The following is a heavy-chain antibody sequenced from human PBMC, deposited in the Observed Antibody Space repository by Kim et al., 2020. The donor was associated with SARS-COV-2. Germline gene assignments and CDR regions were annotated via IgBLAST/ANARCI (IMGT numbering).Heavy chain of an antibody. V-gene: IGHV3-30-3*01. CDR3: SRDLEKWLSSGDCYGMVV. CDR2: ITYDGTNK. J-gene: IGHJ6*01. CDR1: GFTFRNYA. Sequence: GGSLRLSCAASGFTFRNYAMHWVRQAPGKGPEWVSGITYDGTNKNYADAVKGRVTISRDNDKDTLYLHMKSLRMDDTALDYCSRDLEKWLSSGDCYGMVV. D-gene: IGHD3-22*01.